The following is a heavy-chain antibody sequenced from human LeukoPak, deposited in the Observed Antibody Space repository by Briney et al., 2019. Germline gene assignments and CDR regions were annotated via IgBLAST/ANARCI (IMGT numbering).Heavy chain of an antibody. Sequence: SETLSLTCTVSGGSISNYYWSWIRQPPGKGLEWIGYIYYSGSTNYNPSLKSRVTISVDTSKNQFSLKLSSVTAADTAVYYCARSGHSYGMGGYYYYYYYKDVWGKGTTVTVSS. J-gene: IGHJ6*03. V-gene: IGHV4-59*01. CDR1: GGSISNYY. D-gene: IGHD5-18*01. CDR2: IYYSGST. CDR3: ARSGHSYGMGGYYYYYYYKDV.